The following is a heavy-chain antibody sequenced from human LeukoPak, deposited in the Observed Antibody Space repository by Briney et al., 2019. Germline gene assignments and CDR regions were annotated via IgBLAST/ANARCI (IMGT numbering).Heavy chain of an antibody. Sequence: SETLSLTCTVSGGSISSYYWSWIRQPPGKGLEWIGYIYYSGSTNYNPSLKSRVTISVDTSKNQFSLKLSSVTAADTAVYYCARHAYLDVYGSGSYRGNYFDCWGQGTLVTVSS. V-gene: IGHV4-59*08. CDR2: IYYSGST. J-gene: IGHJ4*02. D-gene: IGHD3-10*01. CDR3: ARHAYLDVYGSGSYRGNYFDC. CDR1: GGSISSYY.